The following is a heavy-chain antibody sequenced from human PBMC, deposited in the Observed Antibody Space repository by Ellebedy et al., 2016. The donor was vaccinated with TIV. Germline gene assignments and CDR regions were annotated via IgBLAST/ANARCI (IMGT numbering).Heavy chain of an antibody. V-gene: IGHV4-59*01. D-gene: IGHD3-10*01. CDR3: ARVWFGELRFDP. Sequence: MPSETLSLTCTVSGGSISSYYWSWIRQPPGKGLEWIGYIYYSGITNYNPSLKSRVTISVDTSKNQFSLKLSSVTAADTAVYYCARVWFGELRFDPWGQGTLVTVSS. J-gene: IGHJ5*02. CDR1: GGSISSYY. CDR2: IYYSGIT.